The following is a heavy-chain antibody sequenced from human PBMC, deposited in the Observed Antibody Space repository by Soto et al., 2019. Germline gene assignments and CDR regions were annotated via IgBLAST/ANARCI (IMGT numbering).Heavy chain of an antibody. CDR3: ARGRYYDFWSGYFEGGWFDP. CDR1: GGSISSYY. J-gene: IGHJ5*02. Sequence: KPSETLSLTCTVSGGSISSYYWSWIRQPPGKGLEWIGYIYHSGSTIYNPSLKSRVTISVDMSKNQFSLKLSSVTAADTAVYYCARGRYYDFWSGYFEGGWFDPWGQGTLVTVSS. V-gene: IGHV4-59*12. CDR2: IYHSGST. D-gene: IGHD3-3*01.